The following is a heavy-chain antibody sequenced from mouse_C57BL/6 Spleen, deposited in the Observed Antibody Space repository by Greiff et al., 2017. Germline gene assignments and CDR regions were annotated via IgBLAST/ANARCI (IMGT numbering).Heavy chain of an antibody. J-gene: IGHJ2*01. CDR2: INPGSGGT. CDR3: ARYDYDEGFDY. CDR1: GYAFTNYL. D-gene: IGHD2-4*01. Sequence: VQRVESGAELVRPGTSVKVSCKASGYAFTNYLIEWVKQRPGQGLEWIGVINPGSGGTNYNEKFKGKATLTADKSSSTAYMQLSSLTSEDSAVYFCARYDYDEGFDYWGQGTTLTVSS. V-gene: IGHV1-54*01.